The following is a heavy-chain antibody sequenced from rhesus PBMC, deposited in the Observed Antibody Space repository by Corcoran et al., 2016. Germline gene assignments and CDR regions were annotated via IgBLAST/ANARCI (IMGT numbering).Heavy chain of an antibody. Sequence: QLQLHESGPGRVKPAETLSVTCDVSGGSISSSYRSWISQALGTGLEWIGYISGSGSSTNSHPSLKSRVALSVDTSKNQLSLKLSSVTAADTAVYYCARTRYSGSWNLDYWGQGVLVTVSS. CDR2: ISGSGSST. J-gene: IGHJ4*01. D-gene: IGHD6-25*01. V-gene: IGHV4-169*01. CDR1: GGSISSSY. CDR3: ARTRYSGSWNLDY.